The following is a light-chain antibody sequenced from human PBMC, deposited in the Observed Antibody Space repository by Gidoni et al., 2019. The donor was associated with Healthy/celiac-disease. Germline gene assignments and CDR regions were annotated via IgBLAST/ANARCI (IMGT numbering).Light chain of an antibody. Sequence: EIVLTQSPTPLSLSPGQSTTLSCRASQSVSSYLAWYQQKPGQAPRLLIYYASNRATGIPARFSGSGSGTDFTLTISSLEPEDFAVYYCQQRSNWPTFGQXTRLEIK. V-gene: IGKV3-11*01. CDR1: QSVSSY. CDR3: QQRSNWPT. CDR2: YAS. J-gene: IGKJ5*01.